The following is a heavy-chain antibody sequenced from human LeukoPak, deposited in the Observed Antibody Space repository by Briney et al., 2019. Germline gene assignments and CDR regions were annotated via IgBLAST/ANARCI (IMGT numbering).Heavy chain of an antibody. Sequence: GGSLRLSCAASGFTFSSHSMNWVRQAPGKGLEWVSSISSSSSYKYYADSVKGRFTISRDNAKNSLYLQMNSLRAEDTAVYYCARSYSSWDYWGQGTLVTVSS. V-gene: IGHV3-21*01. D-gene: IGHD3-22*01. J-gene: IGHJ4*02. CDR1: GFTFSSHS. CDR2: ISSSSSYK. CDR3: ARSYSSWDY.